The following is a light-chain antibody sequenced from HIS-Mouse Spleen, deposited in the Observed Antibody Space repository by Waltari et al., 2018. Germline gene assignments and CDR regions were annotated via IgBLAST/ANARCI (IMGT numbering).Light chain of an antibody. V-gene: IGLV2-18*02. Sequence: QSALTQPPSVSGSPGQSVTISCTGTSSEVGSYNRVPWYQQPPGTAPKLMIYEGSTRPSGVSDRFSGSKSGNTASLTISGSQAEDEADYYCSSYTSSSTFGVFGGGTKLTVL. CDR1: SSEVGSYNR. J-gene: IGLJ3*02. CDR3: SSYTSSSTFGV. CDR2: EGS.